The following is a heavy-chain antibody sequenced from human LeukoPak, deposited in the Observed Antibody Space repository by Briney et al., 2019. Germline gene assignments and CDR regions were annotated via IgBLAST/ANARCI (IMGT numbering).Heavy chain of an antibody. CDR3: AGAKNSGYEY. V-gene: IGHV3-53*01. D-gene: IGHD5-12*01. J-gene: IGHJ4*02. CDR2: IYSGGST. Sequence: AGGSLRLSCAASGFTVSSNFMSWVRQAPGKGLEWVSLIYSGGSTYYADSVKGRFTISRDNSKNTLYLQINSLRAEDTAVYYCAGAKNSGYEYWGQGTLVTVSS. CDR1: GFTVSSNF.